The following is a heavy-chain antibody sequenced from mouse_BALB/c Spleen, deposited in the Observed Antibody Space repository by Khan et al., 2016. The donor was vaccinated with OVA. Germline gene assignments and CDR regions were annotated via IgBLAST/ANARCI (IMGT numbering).Heavy chain of an antibody. CDR2: IDYSGTT. V-gene: IGHV3-1*02. Sequence: EVQLVESGPDLVKPSQTLSLTCTVTGYSITSGYSWHWIRQFPGNKLEWMGYIDYSGTTNYNPSLKSRISITREISKNKFFLQLNSVNTEDTATCYCASRDYWGQGTTVTVSS. J-gene: IGHJ4*01. CDR1: GYSITSGYS. CDR3: ASRDY.